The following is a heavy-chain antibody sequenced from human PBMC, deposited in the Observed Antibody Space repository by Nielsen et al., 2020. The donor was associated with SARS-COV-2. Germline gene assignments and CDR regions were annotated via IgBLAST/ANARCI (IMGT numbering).Heavy chain of an antibody. J-gene: IGHJ6*02. Sequence: GESLKISCAASGFIFSSYAMSWVRQAPGKGLEWVSGLSNTGDTTYYADSVKGRFTVSRDNSENTLSLEMFSLRAEDTAVYYCARGDYSYYYYGMDVWGQGTTVTVSS. CDR1: GFIFSSYA. D-gene: IGHD4-11*01. CDR2: LSNTGDTT. V-gene: IGHV3-23*01. CDR3: ARGDYSYYYYGMDV.